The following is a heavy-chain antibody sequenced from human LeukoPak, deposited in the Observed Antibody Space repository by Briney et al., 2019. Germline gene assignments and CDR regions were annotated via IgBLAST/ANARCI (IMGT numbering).Heavy chain of an antibody. CDR2: TYYRSKWYH. Sequence: PSQTLSLTCAISGDSVSSNSATWSWIRQSPSRGLEWLGRTYYRSKWYHDYAVSVKSRITINSDTYKNQFSLQLSSVTPEDTAVYYCARDRDYYDTSGYHTYYFDYWGQGTLVTVSS. D-gene: IGHD3-22*01. CDR3: ARDRDYYDTSGYHTYYFDY. J-gene: IGHJ4*02. CDR1: GDSVSSNSAT. V-gene: IGHV6-1*01.